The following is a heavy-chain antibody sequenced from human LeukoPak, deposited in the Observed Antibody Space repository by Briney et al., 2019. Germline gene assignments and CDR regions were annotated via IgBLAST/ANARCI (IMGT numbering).Heavy chain of an antibody. CDR3: ARNGPATTRNGMDV. D-gene: IGHD2-15*01. CDR1: GDSITSDKW. J-gene: IGHJ6*02. CDR2: IHHSKSS. Sequence: SETLSLTCAVSGDSITSDKWWTWVRQPPGKGLEWIGEIHHSKSSNYYPSLKSRVTISVDTSKNQFSLKLSSVTAADTAVYYCARNGPATTRNGMDVWGQGTTVTVSS. V-gene: IGHV4-4*02.